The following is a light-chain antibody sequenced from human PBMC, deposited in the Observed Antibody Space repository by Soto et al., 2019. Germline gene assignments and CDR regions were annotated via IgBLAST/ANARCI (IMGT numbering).Light chain of an antibody. V-gene: IGLV2-14*01. J-gene: IGLJ1*01. Sequence: QSALTQPASVSGSPGQSITISCTGTSSDVGGYNYVSWYQQHPGKAPKLMIYDVTNRPSGVSNRFSGSKSGNTASLTISGLQAEDGAHYSCSSYTSSTTLGLYVFGTGTKVTVL. CDR2: DVT. CDR1: SSDVGGYNY. CDR3: SSYTSSTTLGLYV.